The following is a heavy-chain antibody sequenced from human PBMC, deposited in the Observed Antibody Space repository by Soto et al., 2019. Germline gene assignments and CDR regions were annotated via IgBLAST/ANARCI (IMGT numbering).Heavy chain of an antibody. D-gene: IGHD6-13*01. J-gene: IGHJ4*02. V-gene: IGHV1-18*01. CDR2: ISAYNGTT. CDR3: AGVCAAACPLAY. CDR1: GYTFTSYG. Sequence: QVQLVQSGAEVKKPWASVKLSCKASGYTFTSYGISWVRQAPRQGLEWMGWISAYNGTTNYAHKLQGGVTLTTDPPRTTAYMELRSLGSDDPAVYYCAGVCAAACPLAYWGQGTLVTVSS.